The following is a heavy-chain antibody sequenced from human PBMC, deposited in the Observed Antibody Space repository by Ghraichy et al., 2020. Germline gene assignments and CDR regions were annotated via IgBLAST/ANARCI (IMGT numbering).Heavy chain of an antibody. Sequence: SETLSLTCAVYGGSFSGYYWSWIRQPPGKGLEWIGEINHRGSTNYSPSLKSRVTISLDTSKNQFSLKLSSVTAADTAVYYCARGRTMNYNWFDPWGQGTLVTVSS. V-gene: IGHV4-34*01. J-gene: IGHJ5*02. CDR2: INHRGST. CDR3: ARGRTMNYNWFDP. D-gene: IGHD1-14*01. CDR1: GGSFSGYY.